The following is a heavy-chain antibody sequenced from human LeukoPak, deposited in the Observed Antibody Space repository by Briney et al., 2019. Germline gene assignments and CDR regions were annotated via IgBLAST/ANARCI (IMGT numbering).Heavy chain of an antibody. D-gene: IGHD3-3*01. Sequence: PGGSLRLSCAASGFTFNTYGMHWVHQAQGQGLEWVAAIWFDGSVKHYSDAVKGRFTISRDNSLNTLYLQMNSLRVKDTAIYYCAKDTGVQFLEPAFWGQGTLVTVSS. CDR1: GFTFNTYG. J-gene: IGHJ4*02. CDR3: AKDTGVQFLEPAF. V-gene: IGHV3-33*06. CDR2: IWFDGSVK.